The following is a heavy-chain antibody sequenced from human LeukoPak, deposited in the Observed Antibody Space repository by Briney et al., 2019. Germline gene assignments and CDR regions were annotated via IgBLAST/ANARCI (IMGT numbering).Heavy chain of an antibody. CDR1: GFTFSSYA. CDR2: ISGSGGST. CDR3: AKGRGYSSGWYPKYYYYGMDV. V-gene: IGHV3-23*01. D-gene: IGHD6-19*01. J-gene: IGHJ6*02. Sequence: GGSLRLSCAASGFTFSSYAMSWVRQAPGKGLEWVSAISGSGGSTYYADSVKGRFTISRDNSKNTLYLQMNSLRAEDTAVYYCAKGRGYSSGWYPKYYYYGMDVWGQGTTVTVSS.